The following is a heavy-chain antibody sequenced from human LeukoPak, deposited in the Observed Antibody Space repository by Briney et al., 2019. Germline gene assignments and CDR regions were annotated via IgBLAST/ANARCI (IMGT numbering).Heavy chain of an antibody. CDR2: ISSSSSTI. Sequence: GGSLRLSCAASGFTFSSYSMNWVRQAPGKGLEWVSYISSSSSTIYYADSVKGRFTISRDNAKNSLYLQMNSLRVEDTALYYCAKPRRGTVTTGPAFTHWGQGTLVTVSS. D-gene: IGHD4-11*01. CDR3: AKPRRGTVTTGPAFTH. CDR1: GFTFSSYS. V-gene: IGHV3-48*01. J-gene: IGHJ4*02.